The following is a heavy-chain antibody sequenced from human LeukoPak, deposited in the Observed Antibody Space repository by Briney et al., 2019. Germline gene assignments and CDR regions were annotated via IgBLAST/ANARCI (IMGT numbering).Heavy chain of an antibody. Sequence: GSLRLSCTASGFPVSSNYMSWVRQAPGKGLEWVSVIRSDGSTNHADSVKGRFTISRDNSKNTLYLQMNNLRAEDTAMYYCAREMYSGMYNDAFDIWGQGTKVTVSS. CDR2: IRSDGST. CDR3: AREMYSGMYNDAFDI. D-gene: IGHD1-26*01. J-gene: IGHJ3*02. CDR1: GFPVSSNY. V-gene: IGHV3-53*01.